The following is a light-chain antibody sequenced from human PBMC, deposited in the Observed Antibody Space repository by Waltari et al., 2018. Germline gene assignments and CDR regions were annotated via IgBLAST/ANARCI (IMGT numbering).Light chain of an antibody. CDR2: GAS. J-gene: IGKJ4*01. CDR3: QQYNNWPPLT. Sequence: EIVMTQSPATLSVSPGERATLSCRASQSVSSNLAWYQQKPGQAPRLLSYGASTRATGVPARFSGSGSGTEFTLTISGMQSEDSAVYYCQQYNNWPPLTFGGGTKVEMK. CDR1: QSVSSN. V-gene: IGKV3-15*01.